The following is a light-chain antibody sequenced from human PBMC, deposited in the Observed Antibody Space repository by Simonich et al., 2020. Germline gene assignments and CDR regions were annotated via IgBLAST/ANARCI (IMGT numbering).Light chain of an antibody. V-gene: IGLV2-14*01. CDR2: DVS. CDR3: SSYTSSSTLV. J-gene: IGLJ2*01. CDR1: SSDVGGSNY. Sequence: QSALTQPASVSGSPGQSITISCTGTSSDVGGSNYVSWYQQHPGKAPKLMIDDVSKRPSGVSNRLSGSKSGNTAALTISGLQAEDEADYYCSSYTSSSTLVFGGGTKLTVL.